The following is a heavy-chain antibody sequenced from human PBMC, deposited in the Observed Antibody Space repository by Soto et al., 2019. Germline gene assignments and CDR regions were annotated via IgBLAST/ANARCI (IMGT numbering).Heavy chain of an antibody. J-gene: IGHJ3*02. CDR1: GGSISSGGYY. Sequence: QVQLQESGPGLVKPSQTLSLTCTVSGGSISSGGYYWSWIRQHPGKGLEWIGYIYYSGSTYYNPSLKRRVTIAVDTSKNQFSLKLSSVTAADTAVYYCAREYLKGPLDAFDIWGQGTMVTVSS. CDR2: IYYSGST. CDR3: AREYLKGPLDAFDI. V-gene: IGHV4-31*03. D-gene: IGHD2-2*01.